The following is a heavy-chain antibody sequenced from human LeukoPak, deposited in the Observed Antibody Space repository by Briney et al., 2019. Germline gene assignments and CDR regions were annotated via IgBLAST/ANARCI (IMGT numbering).Heavy chain of an antibody. CDR2: FDPEDGKT. D-gene: IGHD3-10*01. V-gene: IGHV1-24*01. Sequence: ASVKVSCKVSGYTFTDLYMHWVRQAPGKGHGLMGGFDPEDGKTIYAKNFQGRVTMTENTSTNSAYMELSSLRSEDTAVYYCATVPPQYGSGSYYIYWGQGTLVTVSS. CDR1: GYTFTDLY. J-gene: IGHJ4*02. CDR3: ATVPPQYGSGSYYIY.